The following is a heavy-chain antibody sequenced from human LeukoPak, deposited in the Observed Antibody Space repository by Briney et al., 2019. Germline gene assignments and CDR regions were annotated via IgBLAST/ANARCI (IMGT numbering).Heavy chain of an antibody. Sequence: GGSLRPSCAASGFTFSSYAMSWVRQAPGKGLEWVSAISGSGGSTYYADSVKGRFTISRDSSNNTLFLQINSLRAAGTAAYYCAKDIVGARGGFDYWGQGTLVTVSS. CDR2: ISGSGGST. D-gene: IGHD1-26*01. CDR1: GFTFSSYA. CDR3: AKDIVGARGGFDY. J-gene: IGHJ4*02. V-gene: IGHV3-23*01.